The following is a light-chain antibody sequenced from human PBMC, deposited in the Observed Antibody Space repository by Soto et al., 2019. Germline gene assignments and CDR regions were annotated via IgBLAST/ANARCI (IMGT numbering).Light chain of an antibody. CDR2: STS. CDR1: QSISISY. V-gene: IGKV3-20*01. CDR3: QQYGGSSWT. Sequence: EIVLTQSPGTLSLSPGESATLSCRASQSISISYLAWYQQQPGQAPRLLIYSTSIRATGIPDRFSGSGSGTDFTLTISKLEPGDFAVYYCQQYGGSSWTFGQGTKVDIK. J-gene: IGKJ1*01.